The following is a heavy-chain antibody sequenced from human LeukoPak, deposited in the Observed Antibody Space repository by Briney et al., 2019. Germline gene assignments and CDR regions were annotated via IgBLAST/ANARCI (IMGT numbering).Heavy chain of an antibody. CDR2: INHSGST. CDR1: GGSFSGYY. CDR3: ARGRGYSYGQSYYYYGMDV. D-gene: IGHD5-18*01. J-gene: IGHJ6*02. Sequence: PSETLSLTCAVYGGSFSGYYWSWIRQPPGKGLEWIGEINHSGSTNYNPSLKSRVTISVDTSKNQFSLKLSSVTAADTAVYYCARGRGYSYGQSYYYYGMDVWAKGPRSPSP. V-gene: IGHV4-34*01.